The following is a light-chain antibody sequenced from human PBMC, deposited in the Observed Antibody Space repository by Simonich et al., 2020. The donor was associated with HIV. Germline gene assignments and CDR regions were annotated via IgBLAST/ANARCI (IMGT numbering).Light chain of an antibody. J-gene: IGKJ3*01. CDR1: QSVNSN. V-gene: IGKV3-15*01. CDR2: GAS. CDR3: QQSNTWPLT. Sequence: EIVMTQSPATLSVSPGERAPLSCRAIQSVNSNLAWYQQKPDQAPRLLIYGASTRATGIPARFSGSGSGTEFTLTISSMQSEDFAVYYCQQSNTWPLTFGPGTKVDIK.